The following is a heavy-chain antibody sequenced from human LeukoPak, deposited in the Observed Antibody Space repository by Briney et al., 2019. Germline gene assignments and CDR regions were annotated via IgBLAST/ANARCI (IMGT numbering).Heavy chain of an antibody. D-gene: IGHD2-2*01. Sequence: SETLSLTCTVSGGSISSYYGSWVRQPPGEGLEGGGYFYYSGSTNYNPSLKSRVTMSVDTSKNHFSLKLSSVTAADPAVYYCARRGYCSSTSCRFLDYWGQGTLVTVPS. CDR3: ARRGYCSSTSCRFLDY. CDR1: GGSISSYY. V-gene: IGHV4-59*12. J-gene: IGHJ4*02. CDR2: FYYSGST.